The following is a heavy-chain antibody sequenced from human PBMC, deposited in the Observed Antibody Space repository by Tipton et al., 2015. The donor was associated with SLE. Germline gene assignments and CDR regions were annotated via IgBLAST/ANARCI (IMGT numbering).Heavy chain of an antibody. D-gene: IGHD4-17*01. CDR3: AREVTTSLDDYYYMDV. CDR2: INHSGST. J-gene: IGHJ6*03. Sequence: LRLSCAVYGGSFSGYYWSWIRQPPGKGLEWIGEINHSGSTNYNPSLKSRVTISVDTSKNQFSLKLSSVTAADTAVYYCAREVTTSLDDYYYMDVWGKGTTVTVSS. CDR1: GGSFSGYY. V-gene: IGHV4-34*01.